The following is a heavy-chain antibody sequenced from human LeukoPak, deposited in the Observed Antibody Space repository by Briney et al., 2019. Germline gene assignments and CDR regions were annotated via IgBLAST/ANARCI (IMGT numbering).Heavy chain of an antibody. D-gene: IGHD3-10*01. V-gene: IGHV4-30-2*01. J-gene: IGHJ5*02. CDR3: ARDLSYYYGSGSYYNP. CDR2: IYHVGST. Sequence: SETLSLTCAVSGGSISSGGYSWSWIRQPPGKGLEWIGYIYHVGSTSYNPSLKSRVTISIDRSKNQFSLKLTSVTAADTAVYYRARDLSYYYGSGSYYNPWGPGTLVTVSS. CDR1: GGSISSGGYS.